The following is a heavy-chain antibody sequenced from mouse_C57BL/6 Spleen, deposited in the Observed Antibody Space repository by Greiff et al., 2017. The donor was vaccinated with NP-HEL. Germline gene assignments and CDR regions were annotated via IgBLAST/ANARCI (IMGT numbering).Heavy chain of an antibody. CDR3: ARVLGDN. D-gene: IGHD4-1*01. CDR2: IDPSDSYT. V-gene: IGHV1-50*01. J-gene: IGHJ4*01. Sequence: VQLQQPGAELVKPGASVKLSCKASGYTFTSYWMQWVKQRPGQGLEWIGEIDPSDSYTNYNQKFKGKATLTVDTSSSTAYMQLSSLTSEDSAVYYCARVLGDNWGQGTSVTVSS. CDR1: GYTFTSYW.